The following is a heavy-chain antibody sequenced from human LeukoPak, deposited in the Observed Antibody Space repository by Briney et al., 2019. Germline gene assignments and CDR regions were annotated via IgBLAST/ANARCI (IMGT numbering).Heavy chain of an antibody. D-gene: IGHD6-6*01. CDR1: GGSISSYY. Sequence: PSETLSLTCTVSGGSISSYYWSWIRQPAGKGLEWIGRIYTSGSTNYNPSLKSRVTMSVDTSKNQFSLKLSSVTAADTAVYYCARGPELEYSSSSSYSRYYYYMDVWGKGTTVTVSS. V-gene: IGHV4-4*07. CDR2: IYTSGST. J-gene: IGHJ6*03. CDR3: ARGPELEYSSSSSYSRYYYYMDV.